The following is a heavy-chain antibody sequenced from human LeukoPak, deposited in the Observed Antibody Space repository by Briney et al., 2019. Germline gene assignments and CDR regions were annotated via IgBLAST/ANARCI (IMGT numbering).Heavy chain of an antibody. J-gene: IGHJ4*02. CDR3: ASAGYYYDSSGSLAFDY. CDR2: IIPIFGTA. CDR1: GGTFSSYA. V-gene: IGHV1-69*01. Sequence: SVNVSCKASGGTFSSYAISWVRQAPGQGLEWMGGIIPIFGTANYAQKFQGRVTITADESTSTAYMELSSLRSEDTAVYYCASAGYYYDSSGSLAFDYWGQGTLVTVSS. D-gene: IGHD3-22*01.